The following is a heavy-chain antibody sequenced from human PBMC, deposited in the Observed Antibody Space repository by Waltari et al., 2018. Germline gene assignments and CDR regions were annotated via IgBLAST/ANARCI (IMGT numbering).Heavy chain of an antibody. CDR2: IWYDGSNK. CDR3: ARGIGKLYYFDY. V-gene: IGHV3-33*01. J-gene: IGHJ4*02. Sequence: QVQLVESGGGVVQPGRSLRLPCAAPGFTFRSYGMHWVRQAPGKGLEWVAVIWYDGSNKYYADSVKGRFTISRDNSKNTLYLQMNSLRAEDTAVYYCARGIGKLYYFDYWGQGTLVTVSS. CDR1: GFTFRSYG. D-gene: IGHD2-21*01.